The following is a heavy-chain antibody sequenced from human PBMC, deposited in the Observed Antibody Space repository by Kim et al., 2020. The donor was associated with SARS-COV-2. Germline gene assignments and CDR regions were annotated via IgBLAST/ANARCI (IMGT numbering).Heavy chain of an antibody. CDR3: ARATPHDYGDYAGMDV. V-gene: IGHV4-4*02. CDR2: IYHSGST. Sequence: SETLSLTCAVSGGSISSSNWWSWVRQPPGKGLEWIGEIYHSGSTNYNPSLKSRVTISVDKSKNQFSLKLSSVTAADTAVYYCARATPHDYGDYAGMDVWGQGTTVTVSS. J-gene: IGHJ6*02. D-gene: IGHD4-17*01. CDR1: GGSISSSNW.